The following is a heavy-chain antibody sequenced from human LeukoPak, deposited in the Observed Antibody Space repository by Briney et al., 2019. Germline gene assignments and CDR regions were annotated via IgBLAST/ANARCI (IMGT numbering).Heavy chain of an antibody. Sequence: ASVKVSCKASGYTLTGYDMHWVRQAPGQGLEWMGRINPNSGGTNYAQKFQGRVTMTRDTSISTAYMELSRLRSDDTAVYYCARDLGLAVAGTSRGLAPNWFDPWGQGTLVTVSS. D-gene: IGHD6-19*01. V-gene: IGHV1-2*06. J-gene: IGHJ5*02. CDR2: INPNSGGT. CDR1: GYTLTGYD. CDR3: ARDLGLAVAGTSRGLAPNWFDP.